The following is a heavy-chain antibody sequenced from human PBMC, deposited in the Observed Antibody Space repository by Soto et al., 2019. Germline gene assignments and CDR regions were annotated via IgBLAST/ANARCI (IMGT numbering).Heavy chain of an antibody. CDR3: AREYSNSPEAFDI. D-gene: IGHD1-26*01. CDR2: IYNSGRT. V-gene: IGHV4-61*08. Sequence: ETLSLTCTVSGGSVNSDDYYWTWIRQPPGKGLEWIGYIYNSGRTNYNPSLKSRVSISMDTSRNQFSLKLTSVTAADTAVFYCAREYSNSPEAFDIWGQGSLVTASS. CDR1: GGSVNSDDYY. J-gene: IGHJ4*02.